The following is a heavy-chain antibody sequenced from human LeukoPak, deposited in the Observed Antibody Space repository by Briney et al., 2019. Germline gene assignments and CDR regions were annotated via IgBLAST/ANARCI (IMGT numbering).Heavy chain of an antibody. Sequence: ASVKVSCKASGYTLTSYGISWVRQAPGQGLEWMGWISAYNGNTNYAQKLQGRVTMTTDTSTSTAYMELRSLRSDDTAVYYCARGPYCSSTSCPLYYYYYYMDVWGKGTTVTVSS. D-gene: IGHD2-2*01. CDR3: ARGPYCSSTSCPLYYYYYYMDV. V-gene: IGHV1-18*01. J-gene: IGHJ6*03. CDR1: GYTLTSYG. CDR2: ISAYNGNT.